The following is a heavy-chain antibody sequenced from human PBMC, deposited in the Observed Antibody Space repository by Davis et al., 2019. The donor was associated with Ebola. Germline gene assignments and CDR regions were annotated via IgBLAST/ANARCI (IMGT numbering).Heavy chain of an antibody. Sequence: PGGSLRLSCTVSGGSISSYYWSWIRQPAGKGLEWIGRIYTSGRTNYNPSLKSRVTMSVETSKNQFSLKLSALTASDTAVYYCARGRDIVVVKKRYYYYYGMDVWGQGTTVTVSS. D-gene: IGHD2-21*01. V-gene: IGHV4-4*07. CDR3: ARGRDIVVVKKRYYYYYGMDV. J-gene: IGHJ6*02. CDR2: IYTSGRT. CDR1: GGSISSYY.